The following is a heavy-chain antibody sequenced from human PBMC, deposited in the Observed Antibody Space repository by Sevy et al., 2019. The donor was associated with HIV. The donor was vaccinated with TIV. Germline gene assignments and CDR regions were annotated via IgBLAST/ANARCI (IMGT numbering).Heavy chain of an antibody. Sequence: GGSLRLSCAASGFTFSNAWMNWVRQAPGKGLEWVGRIKSKTDGGTTDYAAPVKGRFTISRDDSKNTLYLQMNSLKTEDTAVYYCTTETIYYDTSATMGGLDYWGQGTLVTVSS. V-gene: IGHV3-15*07. CDR1: GFTFSNAW. J-gene: IGHJ4*02. CDR3: TTETIYYDTSATMGGLDY. CDR2: IKSKTDGGTT. D-gene: IGHD3-22*01.